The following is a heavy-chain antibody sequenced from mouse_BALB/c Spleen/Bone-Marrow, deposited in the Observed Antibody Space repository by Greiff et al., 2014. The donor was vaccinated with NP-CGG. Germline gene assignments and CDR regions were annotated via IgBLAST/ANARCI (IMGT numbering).Heavy chain of an antibody. V-gene: IGHV5-6-3*01. CDR3: ARENYRCINAMDY. J-gene: IGHJ4*01. CDR1: GFTFSNYG. Sequence: EVQLVESGGGLVQPGGSLKLSCAASGFTFSNYGMPWVRQTPDKRLELVATINSYGGSTYFSDSVKGRITISRDKAKDTLYLQMSSLKSQHTAMYYSARENYRCINAMDYWGQGTSLTVPS. D-gene: IGHD2-14*01. CDR2: INSYGGST.